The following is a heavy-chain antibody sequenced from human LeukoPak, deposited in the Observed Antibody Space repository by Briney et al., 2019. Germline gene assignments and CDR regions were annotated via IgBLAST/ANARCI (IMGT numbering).Heavy chain of an antibody. J-gene: IGHJ6*03. CDR3: ASFYCSGGSCYQYYYYYYMGV. CDR2: IYYSGST. D-gene: IGHD2-15*01. CDR1: GGSFSGYY. V-gene: IGHV4-34*01. Sequence: PSETLSLTCAVYGGSFSGYYWSWIRQPPGKGLEWIGIIYYSGSTYSNPSLRSRVTISVDTSKNQFSLKLSSVTAADTAVYYCASFYCSGGSCYQYYYYYYMGVWGKGTTVTISS.